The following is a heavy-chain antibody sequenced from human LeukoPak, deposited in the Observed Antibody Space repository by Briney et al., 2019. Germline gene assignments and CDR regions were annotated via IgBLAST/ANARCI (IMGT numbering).Heavy chain of an antibody. Sequence: SECLSLTLTLLAHSIIVVSSCARSIRPPGGGGRGWGEEIKHGGSTNYNPSLKSRVTISVDTSKNQFSLKLSSVTAADTAVYYCARGGGRGGDSWNYYYFMDVWGKGTTVTVSS. D-gene: IGHD2-21*01. V-gene: IGHV4-34*01. CDR3: ARGGGRGGDSWNYYYFMDV. J-gene: IGHJ6*03. CDR2: IKHGGST. CDR1: AHSIIVVSS.